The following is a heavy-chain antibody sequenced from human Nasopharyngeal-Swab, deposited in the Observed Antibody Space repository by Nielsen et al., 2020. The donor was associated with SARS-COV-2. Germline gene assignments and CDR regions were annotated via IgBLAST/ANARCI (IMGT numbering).Heavy chain of an antibody. CDR1: GFTFGSFG. CDR2: ISPSSGYI. V-gene: IGHV3-21*01. J-gene: IGHJ6*03. Sequence: GESLKISCAGSGFTFGSFGMTWVRQAPGKVLEWVSYISPSSGYIYYAESLKGRITISRDNGKNSVYLLMNSLRADDTAVYFCARQDRFYYYLDVWGKGTTVTVSS. CDR3: ARQDRFYYYLDV. D-gene: IGHD3-3*01.